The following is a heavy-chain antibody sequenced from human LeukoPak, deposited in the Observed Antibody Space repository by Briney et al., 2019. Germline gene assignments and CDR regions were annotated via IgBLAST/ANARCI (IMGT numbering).Heavy chain of an antibody. CDR2: IIPIFGTA. V-gene: IGHV1-69*13. D-gene: IGHD3-10*01. CDR3: ARAGGAVPHLNWFYP. Sequence: SVTVSCKSSVGTFSKYAISWGRQAPGQGLEWMGGIIPIFGTANYAQKFQGRVTITADESTSTAYMELSSLRSEDTAVYYCARAGGAVPHLNWFYPWGQGTLVTVSS. CDR1: VGTFSKYA. J-gene: IGHJ5*02.